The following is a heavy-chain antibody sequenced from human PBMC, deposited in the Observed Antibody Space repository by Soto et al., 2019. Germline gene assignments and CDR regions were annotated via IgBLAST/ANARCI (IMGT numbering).Heavy chain of an antibody. CDR3: ARAPNGASHRSMYYFDS. V-gene: IGHV4-61*01. D-gene: IGHD2-2*01. Sequence: QVQLEESGPGLVEPSGTLSLTCTVSGASASSSSYYWNWIRQPPGMGLEWIASIYYSGSTNYSPSLNSRVTISLDTSKNQFSLNLSSMTAADTAVYYCARAPNGASHRSMYYFDSWGQGTLVTVSS. CDR1: GASASSSSYY. CDR2: IYYSGST. J-gene: IGHJ4*02.